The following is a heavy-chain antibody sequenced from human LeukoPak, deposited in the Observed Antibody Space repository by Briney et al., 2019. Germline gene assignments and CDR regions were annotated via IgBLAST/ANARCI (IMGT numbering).Heavy chain of an antibody. CDR1: GGSISSYY. Sequence: SSQTLSLTCTVSGGSISSYYWSCIRQPPGKGLEWIGYIYDGVSTKYNPSLRSRVTMSPDMSKNQFSLKLTSVTAADTAVYYCARLESGVLGDPYYYDSTGYYYRGYFDSWGQGTLVTVSS. D-gene: IGHD3-22*01. V-gene: IGHV4-59*08. CDR2: IYDGVST. CDR3: ARLESGVLGDPYYYDSTGYYYRGYFDS. J-gene: IGHJ4*02.